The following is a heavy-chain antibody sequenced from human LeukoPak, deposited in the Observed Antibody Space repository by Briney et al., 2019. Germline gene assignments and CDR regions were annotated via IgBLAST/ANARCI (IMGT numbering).Heavy chain of an antibody. D-gene: IGHD6-13*01. Sequence: GGSLRLSCAASGFTLDDYAMHWVRQAPGKGQEWVSGISWNSGSIGYADSVKGRFTISRDNAKNSLYLQMNSLRAEDTALYYCAKAHYSSSWRFDYWGQGTLVTVSS. V-gene: IGHV3-9*01. CDR3: AKAHYSSSWRFDY. CDR2: ISWNSGSI. J-gene: IGHJ4*02. CDR1: GFTLDDYA.